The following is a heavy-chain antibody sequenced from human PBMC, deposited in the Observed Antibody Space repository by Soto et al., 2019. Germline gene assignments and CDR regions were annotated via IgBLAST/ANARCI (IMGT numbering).Heavy chain of an antibody. CDR3: AHISQLLLPAYFDY. CDR1: GFSLSTSGVG. D-gene: IGHD2-15*01. V-gene: IGHV2-5*02. Sequence: QITLKESGPTLVKPTQTLTLTCTFSGFSLSTSGVGVGWIRQTPGKALEWLALIYWDDAKRYSPSLRSRLTITKDTSKSQVVLTMTNMDPVNTATYYCAHISQLLLPAYFDYWGQGTLVTVSS. J-gene: IGHJ4*02. CDR2: IYWDDAK.